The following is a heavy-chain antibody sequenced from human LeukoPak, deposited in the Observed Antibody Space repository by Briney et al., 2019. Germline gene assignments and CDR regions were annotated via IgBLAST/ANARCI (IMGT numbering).Heavy chain of an antibody. V-gene: IGHV3-30-3*01. CDR1: GFTFSSYA. J-gene: IGHJ4*01. CDR2: ISYDGSNK. Sequence: GRSLRLSCAASGFTFSSYAMHWVRQAPGKGLEWVAAISYDGSNKYYADSVKGRFTISRDNSKNTLYLQMNSLRAEDSAVYYLSRAPRIRGYDLGFCYWGQGTL. D-gene: IGHD5-12*01. CDR3: SRAPRIRGYDLGFCY.